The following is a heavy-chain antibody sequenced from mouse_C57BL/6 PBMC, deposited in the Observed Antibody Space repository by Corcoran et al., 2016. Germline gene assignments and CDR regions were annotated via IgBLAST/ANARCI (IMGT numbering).Heavy chain of an antibody. V-gene: IGHV9-3*01. J-gene: IGHJ2*01. CDR2: INTYSGVP. Sequence: QIQLVQSGPELKKPGETVKISCKASGYTFTTYGMSWVKQAPGKGLKWMGWINTYSGVPTYADDFKGRFAFSLETSASTAYLQINNLKNEDTATYFCARDTTVYFDYWGQGTTLTVSS. D-gene: IGHD1-1*01. CDR3: ARDTTVYFDY. CDR1: GYTFTTYG.